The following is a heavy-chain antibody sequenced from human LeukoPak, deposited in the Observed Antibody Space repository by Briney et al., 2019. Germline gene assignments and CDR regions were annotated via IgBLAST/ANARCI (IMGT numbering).Heavy chain of an antibody. CDR2: INPSGGST. CDR3: ARDPYSGWQLDEFHYYGMDV. CDR1: GYTFTSYF. J-gene: IGHJ6*02. V-gene: IGHV1-46*01. Sequence: GASVKVSCKASGYTFTSYFIHWVRQAPGQGPEWMGLINPSGGSTSYAQKFQGRVTMTRDMSTNTVYMDLSSLRSDDTAVYYCARDPYSGWQLDEFHYYGMDVWGQGTTVIVSS. D-gene: IGHD6-6*01.